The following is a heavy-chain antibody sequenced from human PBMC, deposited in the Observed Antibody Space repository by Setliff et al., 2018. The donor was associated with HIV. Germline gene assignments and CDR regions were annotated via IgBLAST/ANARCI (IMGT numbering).Heavy chain of an antibody. CDR3: ARGEGWPYYFDY. CDR2: IYTSGST. CDR1: GGSISSGSCY. Sequence: SETLSLTCTVSGGSISSGSCYWSWIRQPAGKGLEWIGRIYTSGSTNYNPSLKSRVTISVDTSKNQFSLKLSSVTAADTAVYYCARGEGWPYYFDYWGQGTLVTVSS. J-gene: IGHJ4*02. V-gene: IGHV4-61*02. D-gene: IGHD1-26*01.